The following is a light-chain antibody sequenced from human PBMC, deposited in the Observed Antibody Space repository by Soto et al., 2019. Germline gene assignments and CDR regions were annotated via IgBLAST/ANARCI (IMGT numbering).Light chain of an antibody. CDR1: QSVSSSY. J-gene: IGKJ1*01. V-gene: IGKV3-20*01. CDR2: GAS. CDR3: QQYGSSPKK. Sequence: EIVLTQSPGTLSLSPGEGATLSCRASQSVSSSYLAWYQQKPGQAPRRLIYGASSRATGIPDRFSGSGSVTDFNLTISRLETESFAVYYCQQYGSSPKKFGQGTKVEIK.